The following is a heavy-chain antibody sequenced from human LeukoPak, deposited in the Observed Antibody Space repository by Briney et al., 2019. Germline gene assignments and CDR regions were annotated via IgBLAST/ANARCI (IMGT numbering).Heavy chain of an antibody. CDR1: GYTFTSYG. J-gene: IGHJ5*02. V-gene: IGHV1-18*01. CDR2: INADNGNT. CDR3: ARDVVVVRAAKRDTVWFDP. D-gene: IGHD2-2*01. Sequence: ASVKLSCKASGYTFTSYGISWVRQAPGQGLEWMARINADNGNTNYAQKLQGRFTITTDTSTNTPYLQLSSLRAEDTAVYYCARDVVVVRAAKRDTVWFDPWGEGTLVTVSS.